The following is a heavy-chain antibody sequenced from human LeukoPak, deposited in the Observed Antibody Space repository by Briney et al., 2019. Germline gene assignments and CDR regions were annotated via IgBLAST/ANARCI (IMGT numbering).Heavy chain of an antibody. Sequence: SETLSLTCTVSGGSISSSSYYWGWIRQPPGKGLEWIGSIYYSGSTYYNPSLKSRVTISVDTSKNQFSLKLSSVTAADTAVYYCARCPIGGSGSYYHDYWGQGTLVTVSS. CDR2: IYYSGST. D-gene: IGHD3-10*01. CDR3: ARCPIGGSGSYYHDY. V-gene: IGHV4-39*07. J-gene: IGHJ4*02. CDR1: GGSISSSSYY.